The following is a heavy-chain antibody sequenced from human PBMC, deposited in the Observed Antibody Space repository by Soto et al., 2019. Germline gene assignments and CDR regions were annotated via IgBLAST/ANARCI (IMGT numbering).Heavy chain of an antibody. CDR1: GFTFSSYA. CDR3: AKDSLRYYDSSGSFNYFDY. D-gene: IGHD3-22*01. V-gene: IGHV3-23*01. J-gene: IGHJ4*02. CDR2: ISGSGGST. Sequence: GSLRLCCAASGFTFSSYAMSWVRQAPGKGLEWVSAISGSGGSTYYADSVKGRFTISRDNSKNTLYLQMNSLRAEDTAVYYCAKDSLRYYDSSGSFNYFDYWGQGTLVTVSS.